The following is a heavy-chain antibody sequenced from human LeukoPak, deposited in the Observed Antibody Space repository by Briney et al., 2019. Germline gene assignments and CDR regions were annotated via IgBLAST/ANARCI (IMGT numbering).Heavy chain of an antibody. J-gene: IGHJ4*02. CDR3: AKDYSNFLDY. D-gene: IGHD4-11*01. V-gene: IGHV3-30*18. CDR2: ISYDGSNK. CDR1: GFTFSSYS. Sequence: GGSLRLSCAASGFTFSSYSMNWVRQAPGKGLEWVAVISYDGSNKYYADSVKGRFTISRDNSKNTLYLQMNSLRAEDTAVYYCAKDYSNFLDYWGQGTLVTVSS.